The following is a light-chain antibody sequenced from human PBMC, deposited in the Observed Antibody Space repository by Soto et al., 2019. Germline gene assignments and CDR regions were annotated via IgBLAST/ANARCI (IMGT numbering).Light chain of an antibody. CDR1: QSVGKY. CDR2: GAS. CDR3: QQYNNWRRT. V-gene: IGKV3-15*01. Sequence: IVMTQSPATLSLSPGEIATLSCRASQSVGKYLVWYQQKPGQAPRLLIYGASTRATGIPARFSGSGSGTEFTLTISSLQSEDFAVYYCQQYNNWRRTFGQGTKVDIK. J-gene: IGKJ1*01.